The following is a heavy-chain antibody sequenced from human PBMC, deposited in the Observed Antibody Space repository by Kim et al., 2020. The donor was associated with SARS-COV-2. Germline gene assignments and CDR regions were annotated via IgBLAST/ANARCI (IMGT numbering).Heavy chain of an antibody. J-gene: IGHJ6*02. CDR1: GFTFSSYA. Sequence: GGSLRLSCAASGFTFSSYAMHWVRQAPGKGLEWVAVISYDGSNKYYADSVKGRFTISRDNSKNTLYLQMNSLRAEDTAVYYCARCPGDYYGMDVWGQGTRVTVSS. CDR3: ARCPGDYYGMDV. CDR2: ISYDGSNK. V-gene: IGHV3-30*04.